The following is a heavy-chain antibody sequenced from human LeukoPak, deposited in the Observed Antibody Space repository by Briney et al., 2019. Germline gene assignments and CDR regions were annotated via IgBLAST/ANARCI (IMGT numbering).Heavy chain of an antibody. V-gene: IGHV3-15*04. J-gene: IGHJ5*02. CDR2: IESKTDGGTT. D-gene: IGHD2-2*02. Sequence: PGGSLRLSCAASGFSFSDAWMSWVRQIPGKGLEWVGRIESKTDGGTTDYAAPVKGRFTISRDDSTNTLYLQMNSLRAEDTAVYYCARDKGSRYCSSTSCYSLRFDPWGQGTLVTVSS. CDR1: GFSFSDAW. CDR3: ARDKGSRYCSSTSCYSLRFDP.